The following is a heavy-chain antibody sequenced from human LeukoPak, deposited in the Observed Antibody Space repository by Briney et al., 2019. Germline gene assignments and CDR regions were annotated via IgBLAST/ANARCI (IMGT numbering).Heavy chain of an antibody. CDR3: AKARYGSLPYFDY. D-gene: IGHD3-10*01. J-gene: IGHJ4*02. V-gene: IGHV3-9*01. CDR1: GFTFDDYA. CDR2: ISWNSGSI. Sequence: PGGSLRLSCAASGFTFDDYAMHWVRQAPGKGLEWVSGISWNSGSIGYADSVKGRFTISRDNAKNSLYLQMNSLRAEDTALYYCAKARYGSLPYFDYWGQGTLVTVSS.